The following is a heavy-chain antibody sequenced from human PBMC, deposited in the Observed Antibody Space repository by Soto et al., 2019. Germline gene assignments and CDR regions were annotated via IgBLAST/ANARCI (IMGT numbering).Heavy chain of an antibody. J-gene: IGHJ5*02. CDR3: ARRDRSGYSYGLDT. CDR2: ISYSGST. CDR1: GGSISDGYY. D-gene: IGHD3-22*01. Sequence: TLSLTCTVSGGSISDGYYWSWIRQHPGKGLEWIGSISYSGSTSYNPSLKSRLTISVDRSKSQFSLNLSSGTAADTAVYYCARRDRSGYSYGLDTWGQGTLVTVSS. V-gene: IGHV4-31*03.